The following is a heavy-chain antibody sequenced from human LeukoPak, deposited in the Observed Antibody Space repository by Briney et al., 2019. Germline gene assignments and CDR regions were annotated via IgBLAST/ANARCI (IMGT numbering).Heavy chain of an antibody. D-gene: IGHD2-15*01. J-gene: IGHJ6*03. Sequence: PGRSLRLSCAASGFTFSSYSMNWVRQPPGKGLEWVSSISRSRSYIYYTDSVKGRFTISRDNAKNSLYLQMNSLRAEDTAVYYCAREGWYCSGGSCYSAHYMDVWGKGTTVTVSS. CDR3: AREGWYCSGGSCYSAHYMDV. CDR2: ISRSRSYI. CDR1: GFTFSSYS. V-gene: IGHV3-21*01.